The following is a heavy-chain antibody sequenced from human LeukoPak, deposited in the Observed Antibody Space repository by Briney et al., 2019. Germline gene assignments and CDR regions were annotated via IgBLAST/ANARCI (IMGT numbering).Heavy chain of an antibody. V-gene: IGHV3-48*01. CDR3: ARVESVAGNPFDY. Sequence: RPGVSLRLSCAASGFTFSSYWMHWVRQAPGKGLEWVSYISSSSSTIYYADSVKGRFTISRDNAKNSLYLQMNSLRAEDTAVYYCARVESVAGNPFDYWGQGTLVTVSS. CDR2: ISSSSSTI. D-gene: IGHD6-19*01. CDR1: GFTFSSYW. J-gene: IGHJ4*02.